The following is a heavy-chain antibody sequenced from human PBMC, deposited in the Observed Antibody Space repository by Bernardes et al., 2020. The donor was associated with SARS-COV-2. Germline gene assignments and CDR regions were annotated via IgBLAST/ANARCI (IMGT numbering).Heavy chain of an antibody. CDR2: MNHSGST. Sequence: ETLSLTCALYDGSFSGYYWTWIRQPPGKGLEWIGEMNHSGSTDYNPSLKSRVTISVDRSKNQFSLKLRSVTAADTAVYYCARGARISMIVVVMPQAAFDIWGQGTRVTVSS. D-gene: IGHD3-22*01. CDR1: DGSFSGYY. CDR3: ARGARISMIVVVMPQAAFDI. V-gene: IGHV4-34*01. J-gene: IGHJ3*02.